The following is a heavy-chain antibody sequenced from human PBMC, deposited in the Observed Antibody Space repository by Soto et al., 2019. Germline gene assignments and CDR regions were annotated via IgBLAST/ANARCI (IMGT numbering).Heavy chain of an antibody. CDR2: IIGSQGTT. CDR3: AKDGVAHIRLYTSGSSYDH. Sequence: SLRLSCEASGFIFSSYPMSWVRQAAGKGLERVSAIIGSQGTTAHADSLQAQFTIAKDNASNGLYSQLNSLRCEHTAVYYCAKDGVAHIRLYTSGSSYDHWGQVTLVTVSS. V-gene: IGHV3-23*01. D-gene: IGHD3-22*01. CDR1: GFIFSSYP. J-gene: IGHJ4*02.